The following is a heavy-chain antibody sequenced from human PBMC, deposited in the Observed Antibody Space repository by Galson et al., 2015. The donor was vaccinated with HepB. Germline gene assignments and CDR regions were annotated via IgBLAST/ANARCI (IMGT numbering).Heavy chain of an antibody. J-gene: IGHJ3*02. V-gene: IGHV4-4*07. CDR3: ARALMYRDYVVNVFDI. Sequence: SETLSLTCSLDGGSIRGYFWNWIRQPAGKGLEWIGRIYDSGNTDYNPYLKSRVTMSLDTSKNQLSLKLTSVTAADTGVYFCARALMYRDYVVNVFDIWGQGTVVTVSS. D-gene: IGHD4-17*01. CDR1: GGSIRGYF. CDR2: IYDSGNT.